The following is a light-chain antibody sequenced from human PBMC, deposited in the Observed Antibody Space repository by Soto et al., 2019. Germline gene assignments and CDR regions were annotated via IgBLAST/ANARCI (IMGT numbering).Light chain of an antibody. CDR1: QGINNY. CDR2: AAS. V-gene: IGKV1-27*01. J-gene: IGKJ2*01. CDR3: QKYVEAPKP. Sequence: DFQMTQSPSSLSASVGDRVTITCRASQGINNYLAWYQQQPGKVPKLLIYAASALQSGCQSRFIGSGSGTDFTLTISSLQPEDSATEYCQKYVEAPKPVGQGTKLEIK.